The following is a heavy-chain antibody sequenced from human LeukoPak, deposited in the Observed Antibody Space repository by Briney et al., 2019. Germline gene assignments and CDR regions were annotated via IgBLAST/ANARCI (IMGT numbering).Heavy chain of an antibody. J-gene: IGHJ6*02. D-gene: IGHD6-19*01. V-gene: IGHV4-59*08. Sequence: SETLSLTCSVSGGSISSYYWSWIRQPPGKGLEWIAYIHYSGSTNSNPSLKSRLTISVDTSKNQFSLKLTSVTAADTAVYYCARHEPYRVPVAGTYYSYPMDVWGQGTTVTVSS. CDR2: IHYSGST. CDR1: GGSISSYY. CDR3: ARHEPYRVPVAGTYYSYPMDV.